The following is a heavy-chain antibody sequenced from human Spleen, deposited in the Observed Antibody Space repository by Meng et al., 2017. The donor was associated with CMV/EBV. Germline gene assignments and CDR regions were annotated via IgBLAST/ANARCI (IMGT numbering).Heavy chain of an antibody. CDR2: ISYDGSTH. V-gene: IGHV3-30-3*01. J-gene: IGHJ3*02. CDR1: EFTFSNFP. CDR3: ARAPARGFVNFDI. Sequence: GESLKISCAASEFTFSNFPMHWVRQAPGKGLEWLSVISYDGSTHYYADSVKGRFTISRDNSKNTLYLQMNSLRTDDTAVYYCARAPARGFVNFDIWGQGTMVTVSS. D-gene: IGHD3-10*01.